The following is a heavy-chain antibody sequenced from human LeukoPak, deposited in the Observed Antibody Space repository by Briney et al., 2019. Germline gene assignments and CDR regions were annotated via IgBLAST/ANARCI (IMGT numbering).Heavy chain of an antibody. CDR3: DTRGH. CDR1: GYSFTSQD. V-gene: IGHV5-10-1*01. J-gene: IGHJ4*01. CDR2: IQPSDSST. Sequence: GESLKISCKASGYSFTSQDINWMRQMPGKGLEWMGKIQPSDSSTDYNPPFQGHVTFSVDKSITTAYLHWSSLEASDTAMYYCDTRGHWGHGTLVTASS. D-gene: IGHD3-10*01.